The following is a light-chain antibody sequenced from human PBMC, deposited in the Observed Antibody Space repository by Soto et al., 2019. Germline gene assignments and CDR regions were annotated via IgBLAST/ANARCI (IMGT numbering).Light chain of an antibody. V-gene: IGKV1-39*01. J-gene: IGKJ5*01. Sequence: DIQMTQSPSSLSASVGGRVTITCRASQSISTYLNLYQKKPGKAPNLLIYDASRLQSGVPSRFSGSGGGTDFTRSISSVQPEDFATYFCQQSYMDPITFGQGTRLEIK. CDR3: QQSYMDPIT. CDR2: DAS. CDR1: QSISTY.